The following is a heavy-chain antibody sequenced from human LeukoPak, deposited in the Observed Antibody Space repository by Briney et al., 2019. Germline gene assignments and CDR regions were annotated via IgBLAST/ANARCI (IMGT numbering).Heavy chain of an antibody. CDR3: ARQTTGYRAFDI. V-gene: IGHV4-59*01. CDR2: IYYSGST. Sequence: SETLSLTCVVYDDSFSAYYWSWIRQPPGKGLEWIGYIYYSGSTNYNPSLKSRVTISVDTSKNQFSLKLSSVTAADTAVYYCARQTTGYRAFDIWGQGTMVTVSS. D-gene: IGHD1-14*01. CDR1: DDSFSAYY. J-gene: IGHJ3*02.